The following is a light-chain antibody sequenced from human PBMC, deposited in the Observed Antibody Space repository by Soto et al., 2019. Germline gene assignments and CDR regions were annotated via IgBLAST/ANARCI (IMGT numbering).Light chain of an antibody. CDR3: QQYARSVT. J-gene: IGKJ3*01. Sequence: EIVLTQSPGTLSLSPGERATLSCRASQSVSSSYLAWYQQKPGQAPRLLIYGASIRATGIPDRFSGSGSGTDFTLTISRLEPEDFAVFYCQQYARSVTFGPGTKLDIK. CDR2: GAS. V-gene: IGKV3-20*01. CDR1: QSVSSSY.